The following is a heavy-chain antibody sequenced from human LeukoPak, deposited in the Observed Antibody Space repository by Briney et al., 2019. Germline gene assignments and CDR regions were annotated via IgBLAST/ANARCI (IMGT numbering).Heavy chain of an antibody. Sequence: GGSLRLSCAASGFTFSGYWMGWVRQAPGKGLEWVANIKQDGSEKNYVDSVRGRFTISRDNAKNSLYLQMNSLRAEDTALYYCAKDGREAQNYFDYWGQGTLVTVSS. CDR1: GFTFSGYW. V-gene: IGHV3-7*03. CDR2: IKQDGSEK. J-gene: IGHJ4*02. CDR3: AKDGREAQNYFDY.